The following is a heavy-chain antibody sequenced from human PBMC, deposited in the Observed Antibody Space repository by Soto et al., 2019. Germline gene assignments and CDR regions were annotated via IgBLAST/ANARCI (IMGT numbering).Heavy chain of an antibody. Sequence: PSETLSLTCAVSGGSISSGGYSWSWIRQPPGKGLEWIGYIYHSGSTYYNPSLKSRVTISVDRSKNQFSLKLSSVTAADTAVYYCARGAPVFIKHWGQGTLVTV. CDR1: GGSISSGGYS. CDR3: ARGAPVFIKH. CDR2: IYHSGST. D-gene: IGHD3-10*01. V-gene: IGHV4-30-2*01. J-gene: IGHJ1*01.